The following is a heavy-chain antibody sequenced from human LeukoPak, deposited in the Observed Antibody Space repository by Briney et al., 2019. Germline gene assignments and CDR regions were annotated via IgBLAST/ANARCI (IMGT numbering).Heavy chain of an antibody. D-gene: IGHD3/OR15-3a*01. CDR1: GGSISSGGYY. CDR2: IYYSGST. CDR3: ARVRGLDAFDI. J-gene: IGHJ3*02. V-gene: IGHV4-61*08. Sequence: SETLSLTCTVSGGSISSGGYYWSWIRQPPGKGLEWIGYIYYSGSTNYNPSLKSRVTISVDTSKNQFSLKLSSVTAADTAVYYCARVRGLDAFDIWGQGTMVTVSS.